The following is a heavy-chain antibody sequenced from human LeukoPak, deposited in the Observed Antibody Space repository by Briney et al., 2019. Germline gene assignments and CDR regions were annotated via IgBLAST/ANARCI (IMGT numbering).Heavy chain of an antibody. V-gene: IGHV3-30*02. D-gene: IGHD5-12*01. J-gene: IGHJ4*02. Sequence: RGSLRLSCAASGFTFSSYGMHWVRQAPGKGLEWVAFIRYDGSNKYYADSVKGRFTISRDNSRNTLYLQMNSLRAEDTAVYYCAKGGPGYSGYEPYYFDYWGQGTLVTVSS. CDR2: IRYDGSNK. CDR1: GFTFSSYG. CDR3: AKGGPGYSGYEPYYFDY.